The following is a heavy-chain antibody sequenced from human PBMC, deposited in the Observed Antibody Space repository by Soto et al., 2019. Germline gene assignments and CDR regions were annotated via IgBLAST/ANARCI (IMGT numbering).Heavy chain of an antibody. Sequence: GESLKISWKGSGYSFTSYWIGWVRQMPGKWLEGMGIIYPGDSDNRYSPSFQGQVTIPADKSNSSAYLQWSSLKASDTAMSYCAVGRYSGYDSSRYYYGVDVWGQGTTVTVS. J-gene: IGHJ6*02. V-gene: IGHV5-51*01. CDR1: GYSFTSYW. D-gene: IGHD5-12*01. CDR2: IYPGDSDN. CDR3: AVGRYSGYDSSRYYYGVDV.